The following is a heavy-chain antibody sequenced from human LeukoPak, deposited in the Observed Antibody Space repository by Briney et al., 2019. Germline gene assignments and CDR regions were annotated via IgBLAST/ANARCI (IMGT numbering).Heavy chain of an antibody. Sequence: GGSLRLSCAASGFTFDDYGMSWVRQAPGKGLEWVSGINWNGGSTGYADSVKGRFTISRDNAKNSLYLQMNSLRAEDTALYYCARAPQITIFGVVTPSFDYWGQGTLVTVSS. V-gene: IGHV3-20*04. D-gene: IGHD3-3*01. J-gene: IGHJ4*02. CDR3: ARAPQITIFGVVTPSFDY. CDR1: GFTFDDYG. CDR2: INWNGGST.